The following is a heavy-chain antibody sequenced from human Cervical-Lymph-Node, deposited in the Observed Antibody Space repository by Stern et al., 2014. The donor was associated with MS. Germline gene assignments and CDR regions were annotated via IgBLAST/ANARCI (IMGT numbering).Heavy chain of an antibody. Sequence: QVQLGQSGPGLVKPSQTLSLTCAISGDTVSSNRATWSWLRQSPSRGLEWLGRTYHRSRWYYDYALSVKSRVTISPDTSKNQFSLWLNSVTPEDTAVYYCARDVSSSPDAFDTWGQGTMVTVSS. D-gene: IGHD6-6*01. CDR2: TYHRSRWYY. CDR3: ARDVSSSPDAFDT. CDR1: GDTVSSNRAT. V-gene: IGHV6-1*01. J-gene: IGHJ3*02.